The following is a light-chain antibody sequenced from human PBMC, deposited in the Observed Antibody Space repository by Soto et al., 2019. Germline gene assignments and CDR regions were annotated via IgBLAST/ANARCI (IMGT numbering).Light chain of an antibody. CDR1: SSDVGGYNY. J-gene: IGLJ1*01. CDR3: SSYTSSSTRV. Sequence: QSVLTQPASVPGSPGQSITISCTGTSSDVGGYNYVSWYQQHPGKAPKLMIYEVSNRPSGVSNRFSGSKSGTTASLTISGLQAEDEADYYCSSYTSSSTRVFGTGTKVTVL. V-gene: IGLV2-14*01. CDR2: EVS.